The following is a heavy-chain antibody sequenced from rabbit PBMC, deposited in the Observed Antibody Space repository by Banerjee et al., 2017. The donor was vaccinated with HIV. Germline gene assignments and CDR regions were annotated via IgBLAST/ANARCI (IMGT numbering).Heavy chain of an antibody. CDR3: TRSYPTAGDRYFDL. V-gene: IGHV1S40*01. D-gene: IGHD4-2*01. J-gene: IGHJ4*01. CDR2: IYTGSGAT. Sequence: QSLEESGGDLVKPGASLTLTCTASGFDLNSNYFMCWVRQAPGKGLEWIGCIYTGSGATYYASWAKGRFTISKTSSTTVTLQMTSLTAADTATYFCTRSYPTAGDRYFDLWGPGTLRHRL. CDR1: GFDLNSNYF.